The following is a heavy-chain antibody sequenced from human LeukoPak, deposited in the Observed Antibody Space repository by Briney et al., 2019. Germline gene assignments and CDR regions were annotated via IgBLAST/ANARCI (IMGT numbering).Heavy chain of an antibody. CDR2: INHSGST. CDR1: GGSFSGYY. J-gene: IGHJ4*02. Sequence: SETLSLTCAVYGGSFSGYYWSWIRQPPGKGLEWIGEINHSGSTNYNPSLKSRVTISVDTSKNQFSLKLSSVTAADTAVYYCARGRNGYSSGWYVYWGQGTLVTVSS. D-gene: IGHD6-19*01. CDR3: ARGRNGYSSGWYVY. V-gene: IGHV4-34*01.